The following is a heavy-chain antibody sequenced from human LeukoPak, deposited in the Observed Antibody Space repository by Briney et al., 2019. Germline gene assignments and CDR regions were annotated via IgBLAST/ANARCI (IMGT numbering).Heavy chain of an antibody. CDR1: GGAISTYY. V-gene: IGHV4-4*07. D-gene: IGHD6-13*01. Sequence: SETLSLTCTVSGGAISTYYWNWIRQPAGKGLEWIGRIYISGSTNYNPSLRSRVTMSVDTSKNQFSLKVRSATAADTAVYYCAGEGTSSWSFQPFDYWGQGTLVSVSS. CDR2: IYISGST. J-gene: IGHJ4*02. CDR3: AGEGTSSWSFQPFDY.